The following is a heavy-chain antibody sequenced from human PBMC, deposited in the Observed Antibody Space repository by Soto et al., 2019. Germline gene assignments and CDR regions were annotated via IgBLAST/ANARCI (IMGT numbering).Heavy chain of an antibody. J-gene: IGHJ6*02. CDR3: ARGHFGVTMDV. Sequence: SLRLSCAASEFTFSSYSTIWVRQAPGKGLEWVSGVNGGGDITYYADSVKGRFTISRDNSKNTLYLQMNSLRAEDTAVFYCARGHFGVTMDVWGQGTTVTVSS. CDR1: EFTFSSYS. V-gene: IGHV3-23*01. CDR2: VNGGGDIT. D-gene: IGHD3-3*01.